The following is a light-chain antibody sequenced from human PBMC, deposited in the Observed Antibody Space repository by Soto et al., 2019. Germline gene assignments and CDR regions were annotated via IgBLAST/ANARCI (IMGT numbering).Light chain of an antibody. J-gene: IGLJ2*01. CDR1: SSDVGGYEY. CDR3: SSSAGSNNLHVL. V-gene: IGLV2-8*01. CDR2: EVI. Sequence: QSALTQPPSASGSHGQSVTISCTGSSSDVGGYEYVSWYQQHPGKAPKLIIYEVIKRPSGVPDRFSGSKSGNTASLTVSGLQAEDEADYYCSSSAGSNNLHVLFGGGTQLTVL.